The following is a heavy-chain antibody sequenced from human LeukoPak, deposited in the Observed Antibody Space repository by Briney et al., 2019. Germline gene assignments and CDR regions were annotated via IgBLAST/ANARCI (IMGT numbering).Heavy chain of an antibody. J-gene: IGHJ4*02. Sequence: LETLSLTCTVSGGSISSYYWSWIRQPPGKGLEWIGYIYYSGSTNYNPSLKSRVTIPVDTSKNQFSLKLSSVTAADTAVYYCARLGSGAGRWDFDYWGQGTLVTVSS. D-gene: IGHD4-23*01. CDR3: ARLGSGAGRWDFDY. CDR2: IYYSGST. V-gene: IGHV4-59*01. CDR1: GGSISSYY.